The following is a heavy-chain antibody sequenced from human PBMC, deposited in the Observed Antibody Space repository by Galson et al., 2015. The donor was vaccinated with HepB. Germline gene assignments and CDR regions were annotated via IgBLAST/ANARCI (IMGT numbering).Heavy chain of an antibody. J-gene: IGHJ4*02. D-gene: IGHD4-17*01. Sequence: LSCAASGFTFRRYWMNWVRQAPGKGLEWVANINQDGSEKYYVDSVEGRFTISRDNANNSLYLELSSLRAEDTALYYCARGNGDSHDYWGQGTLVTVSS. CDR1: GFTFRRYW. CDR2: INQDGSEK. CDR3: ARGNGDSHDY. V-gene: IGHV3-7*03.